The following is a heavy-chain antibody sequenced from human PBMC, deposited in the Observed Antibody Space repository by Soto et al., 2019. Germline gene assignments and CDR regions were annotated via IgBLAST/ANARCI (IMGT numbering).Heavy chain of an antibody. V-gene: IGHV4-39*01. J-gene: IGHJ6*02. CDR2: IYYSGST. CDR1: PASISRSDYY. D-gene: IGHD2-2*01. CDR3: ARLGGYCTITSCYGYYGMDV. Sequence: SESLSLTCTLGPASISRSDYYWRWIRQPPRKGLEWIGYIYYSGSTYYNPSLKSRVTISVDTSKNQFSLKVSSVTAADTAVYYCARLGGYCTITSCYGYYGMDVWGQGTTVT.